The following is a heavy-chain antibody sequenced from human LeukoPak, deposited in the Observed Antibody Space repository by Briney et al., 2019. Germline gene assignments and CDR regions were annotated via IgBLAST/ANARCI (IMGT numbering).Heavy chain of an antibody. CDR3: ARHERSSITMIRGVKPKKWFDP. CDR1: GGSISSSSYY. CDR2: FYYSGST. J-gene: IGHJ5*02. V-gene: IGHV4-39*01. D-gene: IGHD3-10*01. Sequence: PSETLSLTCTVSGGSISSSSYYCGWIRQPPGKGLEWIGSFYYSGSTYYNPSLKSRVTISVDTSKNQFSLKLSSLTAADTAVYYCARHERSSITMIRGVKPKKWFDPWGQGTLVTVSS.